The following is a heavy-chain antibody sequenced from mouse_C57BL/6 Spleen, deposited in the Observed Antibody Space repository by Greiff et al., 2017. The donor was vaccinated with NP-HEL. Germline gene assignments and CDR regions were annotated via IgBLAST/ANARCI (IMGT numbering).Heavy chain of an antibody. V-gene: IGHV1-69*01. CDR3: ARHDYDLDY. Sequence: QVQLQQPGAELVMPGASVKLSCKASSYTFTSYWMHWVKQRPGQGLEWIGEIDPSDSYTNYNQKFKGKSTLTVDKSSSTAYMQLSSLTSEDSAVYYCARHDYDLDYWGQGTTLTVSS. CDR1: SYTFTSYW. J-gene: IGHJ2*01. D-gene: IGHD2-4*01. CDR2: IDPSDSYT.